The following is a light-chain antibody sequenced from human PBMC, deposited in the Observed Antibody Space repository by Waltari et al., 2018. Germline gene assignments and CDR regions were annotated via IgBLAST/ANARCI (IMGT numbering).Light chain of an antibody. Sequence: SFVLTQPPSVSVAPGKTARITCGGNNIGNKNVHWYQQKPGQAPVLVIYYDTDRPSGVPARFSGSNSGNTATLTITRVEAGDEADYYCQVWDSSSDHRGVFGGGTKLTVL. CDR1: NIGNKN. CDR2: YDT. V-gene: IGLV3-21*04. J-gene: IGLJ3*02. CDR3: QVWDSSSDHRGV.